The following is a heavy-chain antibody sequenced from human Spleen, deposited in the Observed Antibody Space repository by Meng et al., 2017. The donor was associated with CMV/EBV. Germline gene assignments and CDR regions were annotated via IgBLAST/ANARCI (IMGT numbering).Heavy chain of an antibody. CDR1: GFTFSDSG. CDR3: AKDASTWYALYYFDS. Sequence: GESLKISCKVSGFTFSDSGMGWVRHGPGKGLEWVSTIDGSGSDTHYADSVKGRFTISRDNSKNTLSLQMNSLRAEDAAVYYCAKDASTWYALYYFDSWGQGTPVTVSS. CDR2: IDGSGSDT. J-gene: IGHJ4*02. D-gene: IGHD6-13*01. V-gene: IGHV3-23*01.